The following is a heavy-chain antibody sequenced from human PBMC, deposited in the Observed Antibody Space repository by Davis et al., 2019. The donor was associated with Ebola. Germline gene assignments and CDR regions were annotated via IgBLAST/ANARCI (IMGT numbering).Heavy chain of an antibody. V-gene: IGHV3-7*01. Sequence: GESLKISCAASGFTFSSYWMSWVRQAPGKGLEWVANIKQDGSEKYYVDSVKGRFTISRDNAKNSLYLQMNSLRDEDTAVYYCAREGYWSGWFDYWGQGTLVTVSS. D-gene: IGHD2-15*01. CDR1: GFTFSSYW. CDR3: AREGYWSGWFDY. J-gene: IGHJ4*02. CDR2: IKQDGSEK.